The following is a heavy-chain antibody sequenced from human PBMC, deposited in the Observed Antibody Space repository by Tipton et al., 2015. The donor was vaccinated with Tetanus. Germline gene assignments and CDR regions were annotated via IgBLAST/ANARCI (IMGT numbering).Heavy chain of an antibody. Sequence: TLSLTCTVSGGSISSYDYWGWMRQPPGKGLEWIGTIYYSGSTYYNPSLKSRVTISVDTSKNQFSLKLSSVAAADTAVYYCARVEEGYCSGGTCYFADWGRGTLVTVSS. CDR2: IYYSGST. J-gene: IGHJ4*02. CDR3: ARVEEGYCSGGTCYFAD. V-gene: IGHV4-39*07. D-gene: IGHD2-15*01. CDR1: GGSISSYDY.